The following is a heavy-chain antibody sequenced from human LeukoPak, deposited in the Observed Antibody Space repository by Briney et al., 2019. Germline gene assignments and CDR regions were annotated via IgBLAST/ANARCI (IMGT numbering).Heavy chain of an antibody. CDR2: IYPGDSDI. V-gene: IGHV5-51*01. Sequence: GESLKISCKGFGYTFINYWIGWVRQMPGKGLEWMGIIYPGDSDIRYSPSFQGQVTISADKAISTAYLQWSSLKASDTAMYYCARHHEYSSSWTAVHWGQGTLVTVSS. CDR3: ARHHEYSSSWTAVH. J-gene: IGHJ4*02. D-gene: IGHD6-13*01. CDR1: GYTFINYW.